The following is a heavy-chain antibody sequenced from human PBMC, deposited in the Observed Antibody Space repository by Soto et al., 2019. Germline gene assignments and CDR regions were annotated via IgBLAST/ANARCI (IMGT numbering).Heavy chain of an antibody. Sequence: SETLSLTCTVSGGSISSSSYYWGWIRQPPGKGLEWIGSIYYSGSTYYNPSLKSRVTISVDTSKNQFSLKLSSVTAADTAVYYCARGRPGYYYGSGSVLSGRELPYWGQGTLVTVS. CDR2: IYYSGST. J-gene: IGHJ1*01. V-gene: IGHV4-39*01. CDR1: GGSISSSSYY. D-gene: IGHD3-10*01. CDR3: ARGRPGYYYGSGSVLSGRELPY.